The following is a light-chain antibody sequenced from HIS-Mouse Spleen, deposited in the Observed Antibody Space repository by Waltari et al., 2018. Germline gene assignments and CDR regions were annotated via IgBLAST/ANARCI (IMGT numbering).Light chain of an antibody. Sequence: SYELTQPPSVSVSPGQTARITCSGDALPKKYAYWYQQKSGQAPVLVIYEDRKRPSGIPESFSGYSSGTMATLTISGAQVEDEADYYCYSTDSSGNHRVFGGGTKLTVL. V-gene: IGLV3-10*01. J-gene: IGLJ2*01. CDR1: ALPKKY. CDR2: EDR. CDR3: YSTDSSGNHRV.